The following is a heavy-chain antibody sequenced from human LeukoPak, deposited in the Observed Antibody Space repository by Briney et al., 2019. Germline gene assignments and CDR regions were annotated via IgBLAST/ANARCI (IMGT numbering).Heavy chain of an antibody. CDR3: ARLDTTMAPDY. CDR2: IYYSGST. D-gene: IGHD5-18*01. Sequence: SETLSLTCSVSGGSISGSRYYWGWIRQPPGKGLEWIGNIYYSGSTYYNPSLKSRVTISVDTSKSQFSLMLSSVTAADTAVYYCARLDTTMAPDYWGQGTLVTVSS. J-gene: IGHJ4*02. CDR1: GGSISGSRYY. V-gene: IGHV4-39*07.